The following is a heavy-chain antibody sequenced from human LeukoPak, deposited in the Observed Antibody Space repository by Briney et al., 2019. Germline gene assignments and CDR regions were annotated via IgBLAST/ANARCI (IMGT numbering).Heavy chain of an antibody. D-gene: IGHD3-16*01. CDR2: IGGRGGST. V-gene: IGHV3-23*01. J-gene: IGHJ5*02. Sequence: GGSLRLSCAASGFTFSSYAMSWVRQAPGKGPEWVSAIGGRGGSTYYADSVGGRFTISRDNSKDMVYLQMNSLKVEDTATYYCGKEGGAWGQGTKVTVSS. CDR1: GFTFSSYA. CDR3: GKEGGA.